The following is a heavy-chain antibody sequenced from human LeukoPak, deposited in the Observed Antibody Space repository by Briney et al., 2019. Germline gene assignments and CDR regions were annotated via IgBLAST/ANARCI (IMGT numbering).Heavy chain of an antibody. V-gene: IGHV3-7*03. J-gene: IGHJ4*02. CDR3: ARRYYDY. CDR1: GFTFSSYT. Sequence: PGGSLRLSCAASGFTFSSYTMQWVRQAPGKGLEWVANIKQDGSEKYYVDSVKGRFTISRDNAKNLLYLQMNSLRAEDTAVYYCARRYYDYWGQGTLVTVSS. CDR2: IKQDGSEK.